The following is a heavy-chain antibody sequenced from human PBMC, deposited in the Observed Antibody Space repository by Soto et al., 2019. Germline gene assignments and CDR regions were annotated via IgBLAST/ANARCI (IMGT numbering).Heavy chain of an antibody. D-gene: IGHD1-1*01. CDR3: ARDRLERWFYYYYGMDV. CDR2: IWYDGSNK. V-gene: IGHV3-33*01. CDR1: GFTFSSYG. Sequence: AGGSLRLSCAASGFTFSSYGMHWVRQAPGKGLEWVAVIWYDGSNKYYADSVKGRFTISRDNSKNTLYLQMNSLRAEDTAVYYCARDRLERWFYYYYGMDVWGQGTTVTVSS. J-gene: IGHJ6*02.